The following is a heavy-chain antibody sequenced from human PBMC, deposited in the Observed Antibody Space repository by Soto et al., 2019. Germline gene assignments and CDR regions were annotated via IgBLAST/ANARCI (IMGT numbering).Heavy chain of an antibody. D-gene: IGHD2-15*01. V-gene: IGHV4-39*01. CDR1: GGSISSSSYY. J-gene: IGHJ5*02. CDR2: IYYSGST. CDR3: ARLECSGGSCYNWFDP. Sequence: SETLSLTCTVSGGSISSSSYYWGWIRQPPGKGLERVGSIYYSGSTYYNPSLKSRVTISVDTSKNQFSLKLSSVTAADTAVYYCARLECSGGSCYNWFDPWGQGTLVTVSS.